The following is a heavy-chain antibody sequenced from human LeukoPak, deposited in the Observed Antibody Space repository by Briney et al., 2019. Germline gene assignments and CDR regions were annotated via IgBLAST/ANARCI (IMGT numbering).Heavy chain of an antibody. CDR2: ISSSGSII. CDR1: GFTFSDYY. D-gene: IGHD2-2*02. V-gene: IGHV3-11*04. Sequence: SGGSLRLFCAASGFTFSDYYMSWIRQAPGKGLEWVSYISSSGSIIYHADSVEGRFTISRDNAKKSLYLQMNSLRAEDTAVYYCARGIVVVPATIGSDYWGQGTLVTVSS. J-gene: IGHJ4*02. CDR3: ARGIVVVPATIGSDY.